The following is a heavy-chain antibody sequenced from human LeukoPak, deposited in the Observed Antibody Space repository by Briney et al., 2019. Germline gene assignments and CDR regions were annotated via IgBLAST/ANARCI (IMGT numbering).Heavy chain of an antibody. CDR1: GFPFSSYY. D-gene: IGHD6-13*01. CDR3: AKGVAGSGTDY. V-gene: IGHV3-23*01. J-gene: IGHJ4*02. CDR2: IGGGGST. Sequence: GGSLRLSCAASGFPFSSYYVNWVRQAPGRGLEWVLSIGGGGSTYYADSVKGRFTISKDNSKNTLYLQLNNVRAEDTAVYYCAKGVAGSGTDYWGQGTLVTVSS.